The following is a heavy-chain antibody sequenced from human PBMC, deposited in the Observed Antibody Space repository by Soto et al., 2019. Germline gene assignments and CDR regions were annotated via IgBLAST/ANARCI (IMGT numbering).Heavy chain of an antibody. J-gene: IGHJ4*02. Sequence: GGSLRLSCAASGFTFSSYWMSWGRQAPGKGLEWVADIKQDGSEKHYVDSVKGRFTISRDNVRNSLYLQMNSLRAEDTAVYYCARDHTSPGITGYCWGQGTLVTVSS. CDR2: IKQDGSEK. D-gene: IGHD6-13*01. CDR1: GFTFSSYW. V-gene: IGHV3-7*01. CDR3: ARDHTSPGITGYC.